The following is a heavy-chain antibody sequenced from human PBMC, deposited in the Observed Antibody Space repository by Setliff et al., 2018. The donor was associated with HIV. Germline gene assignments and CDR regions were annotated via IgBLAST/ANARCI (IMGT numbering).Heavy chain of an antibody. D-gene: IGHD2-2*01. CDR3: ARGAYRFDS. CDR2: IHHGGST. V-gene: IGHV4-39*07. Sequence: SETLSLTCTVSGGSISDSRYYWGWIRQPPGKGLEWIGEIHHGGSTNYMPSLKNRVTISVDTSKNQFSLTLRSLTAADTAVYYCARGAYRFDSWGQGNLVTVSS. CDR1: GGSISDSRYY. J-gene: IGHJ5*01.